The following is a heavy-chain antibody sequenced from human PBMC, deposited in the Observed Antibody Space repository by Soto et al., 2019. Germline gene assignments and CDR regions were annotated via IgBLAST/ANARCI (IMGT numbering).Heavy chain of an antibody. CDR3: AKGYCSYPKCSFDS. CDR2: ISATGDTT. V-gene: IGHV3-23*01. CDR1: GGSVSSGSYY. J-gene: IGHJ4*02. D-gene: IGHD3-16*02. Sequence: VQLQESGPGLVKPSETLSLTCTVSGGSVSSGSYYWSWIRQPPGKGLEWVSVISATGDTTYNADSVKGRFTISRDNSKNTAYLQMNSLRVEDTALYYCAKGYCSYPKCSFDSWGQGTLVSVSS.